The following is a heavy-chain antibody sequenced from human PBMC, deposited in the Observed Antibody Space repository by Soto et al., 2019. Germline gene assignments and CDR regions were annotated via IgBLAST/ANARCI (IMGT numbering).Heavy chain of an antibody. CDR3: ARDGKYSSGPYSHEALYV. J-gene: IGHJ6*02. V-gene: IGHV1-2*02. D-gene: IGHD2-15*01. Sequence: QMQLAQSGAEVKKPGASVKVSCKTSGYTFSDYYIHWVRQAPGQGLEWLGWINPDSGATNPAPKFQGRVTMTRVTSISTAYLELRGLTSDDTPVYYCARDGKYSSGPYSHEALYVWCQGTTVTVSS. CDR1: GYTFSDYY. CDR2: INPDSGAT.